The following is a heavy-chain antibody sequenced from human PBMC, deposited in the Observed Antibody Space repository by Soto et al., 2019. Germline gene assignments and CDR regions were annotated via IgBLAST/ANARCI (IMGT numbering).Heavy chain of an antibody. D-gene: IGHD3-3*01. CDR1: GGSFSGYY. J-gene: IGHJ2*01. V-gene: IGHV4-34*01. Sequence: SETLSLTCAVYGGSFSGYYWSWIRQPPGKGLEWIGEINHSGSTNYNPSLKSRVTISVDTSKNQFSLKLSSVTAADTAVYYCARALTIYWYFDLWGRGTLVTVSS. CDR3: ARALTIYWYFDL. CDR2: INHSGST.